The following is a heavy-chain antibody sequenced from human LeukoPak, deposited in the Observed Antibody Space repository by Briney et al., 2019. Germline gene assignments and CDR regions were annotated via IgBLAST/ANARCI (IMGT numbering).Heavy chain of an antibody. CDR3: ARVAAAGDY. CDR1: GFTFSDYY. D-gene: IGHD6-13*01. Sequence: VGSLRLSCAASGFTFSDYYMSWIRQAPGKGREWVSYISSRGSTIYYADSVKGRYTITRDNAKNSLNLRINSLRADDRAVYYFARVAAAGDYWGQGTLVTVSS. V-gene: IGHV3-11*01. CDR2: ISSRGSTI. J-gene: IGHJ4*02.